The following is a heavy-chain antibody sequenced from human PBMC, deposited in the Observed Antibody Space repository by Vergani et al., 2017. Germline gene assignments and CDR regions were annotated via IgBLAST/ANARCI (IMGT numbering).Heavy chain of an antibody. CDR1: GYSFTNYW. CDR3: ARLYGRDSSGSKYFDY. J-gene: IGHJ4*02. Sequence: EVQLVQSGAEVKKPGESLKISCQISGYSFTNYWIGWVRQMPGKGLEWMGINHPADSDTRYSPSFQGQVTIPVGKSISTAYLQRSSLRASDSAMYYCARLYGRDSSGSKYFDYWGQGTLVTVSS. V-gene: IGHV5-51*01. CDR2: NHPADSDT. D-gene: IGHD3-22*01.